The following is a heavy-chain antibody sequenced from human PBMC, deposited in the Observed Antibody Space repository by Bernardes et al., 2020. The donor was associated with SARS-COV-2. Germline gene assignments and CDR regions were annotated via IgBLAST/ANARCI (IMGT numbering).Heavy chain of an antibody. J-gene: IGHJ6*03. CDR2: IKSKTDGGTT. Sequence: GGSLRLSCAASGFTFSNAWMSWVRQAPGKGLEWVGRIKSKTDGGTTDYAAPVKGRFTISRDDSKNTLYLQMNSLKTEDTAVYYCRVVPAAPYYYYYYMDVWGKGTTVTVSS. D-gene: IGHD2-2*01. CDR3: RVVPAAPYYYYYYMDV. V-gene: IGHV3-15*01. CDR1: GFTFSNAW.